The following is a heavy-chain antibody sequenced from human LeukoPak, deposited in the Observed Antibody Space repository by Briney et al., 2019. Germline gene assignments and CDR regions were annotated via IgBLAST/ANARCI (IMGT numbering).Heavy chain of an antibody. CDR3: ARSSPPNIAVASSKDSYYYYGMDV. CDR2: ISSSGSTI. J-gene: IGHJ6*02. CDR1: GFTFSSYE. Sequence: PGGSLRLSCAASGFTFSSYEMNWVRQAPGKGLEWVSYISSSGSTIYYADSVKGRFTISRDNAKNSLYLQMNSLRAEDTAVYYCARSSPPNIAVASSKDSYYYYGMDVWSQGTTVTVSS. V-gene: IGHV3-48*03. D-gene: IGHD6-19*01.